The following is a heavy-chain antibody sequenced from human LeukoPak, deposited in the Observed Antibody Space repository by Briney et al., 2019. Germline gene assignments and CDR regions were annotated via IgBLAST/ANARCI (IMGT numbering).Heavy chain of an antibody. J-gene: IGHJ3*02. CDR1: GYTFTIYA. V-gene: IGHV1-3*01. D-gene: IGHD1-26*01. Sequence: ASVKVSCRASGYTFTIYAMHWVRQAPGQRLEWMGWINAGNGNTKYSQKFQGRVTITRDTSASTAYMELSSLRSEDTAVYYCARVGSAGAFDIWGQGTMVTVSS. CDR2: INAGNGNT. CDR3: ARVGSAGAFDI.